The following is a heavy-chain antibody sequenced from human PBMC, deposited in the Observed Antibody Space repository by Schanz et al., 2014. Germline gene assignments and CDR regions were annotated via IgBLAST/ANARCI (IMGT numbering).Heavy chain of an antibody. CDR2: ILGLASTT. Sequence: EVQLLESGGGLVQPGGSLRLSCAASGFTFSTSAMSWVRQVPGKGLEWVSAILGLASTTYYADSVKGRFTISRDNSKNTLYLQMNSLRAEDTAVYYCAKGRFVELSAFDIWGQGTMVTVSS. D-gene: IGHD3-10*01. V-gene: IGHV3-23*01. J-gene: IGHJ3*02. CDR1: GFTFSTSA. CDR3: AKGRFVELSAFDI.